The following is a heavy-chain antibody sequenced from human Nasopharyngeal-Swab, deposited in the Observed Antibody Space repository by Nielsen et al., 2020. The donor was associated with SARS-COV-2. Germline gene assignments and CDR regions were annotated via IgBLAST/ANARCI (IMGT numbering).Heavy chain of an antibody. CDR3: AREVVSLGMDV. CDR2: ISAYNGNT. CDR1: GYTFTSYG. Sequence: ASANVSCKASGYTFTSYGISWVRQAPGQGLEWMGWISAYNGNTNYAQKLQGRVTMTTDTSTSTAYTELRSLRSDDTAVYYCAREVVSLGMDVWGQGTTVTVSS. V-gene: IGHV1-18*01. J-gene: IGHJ6*02. D-gene: IGHD5/OR15-5a*01.